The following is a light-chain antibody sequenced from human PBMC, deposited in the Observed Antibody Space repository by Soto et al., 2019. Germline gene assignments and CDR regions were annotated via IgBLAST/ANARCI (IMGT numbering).Light chain of an antibody. V-gene: IGKV3-20*01. Sequence: DIVLTQSPGTLSLSPGERATLSCRASQSVSSKYLAWYQQKPGQAPRFLIYGASSRATGIPDRFSGSGSGTDFTLTISRLEPEDFAVYYCQHYGSSLPITFGQGTLLEIK. CDR2: GAS. CDR3: QHYGSSLPIT. J-gene: IGKJ5*01. CDR1: QSVSSKY.